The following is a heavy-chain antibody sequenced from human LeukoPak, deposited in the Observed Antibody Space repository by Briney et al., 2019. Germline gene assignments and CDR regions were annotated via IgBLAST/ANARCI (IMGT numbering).Heavy chain of an antibody. CDR2: IDHTGST. CDR1: RGSFSGYY. V-gene: IGHV4-34*01. CDR3: ARVRGLWFGVRNDS. J-gene: IGHJ4*02. Sequence: SETLSLTCAVYRGSFSGYYWSWVRQPPGKGLGWIGEIDHTGSTHYNPSLKSRVTMSVDASKNQFSLKLTFVTAADTAVYYCARVRGLWFGVRNDSWGQGTLVTVFS. D-gene: IGHD3-10*01.